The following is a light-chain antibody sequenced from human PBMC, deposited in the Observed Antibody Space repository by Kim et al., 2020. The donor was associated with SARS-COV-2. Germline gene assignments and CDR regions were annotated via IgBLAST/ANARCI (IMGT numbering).Light chain of an antibody. CDR2: VNSDGSH. Sequence: ASVKLTCTLSSGHLPYAIAWHQQQPEKGPRYLMKVNSDGSHNKGDGIPDRFSGSSSGADRYLTISSLQSEDEADYYCQTWGTTVVFGGGTQLTVL. CDR3: QTWGTTVV. J-gene: IGLJ2*01. V-gene: IGLV4-69*01. CDR1: SGHLPYA.